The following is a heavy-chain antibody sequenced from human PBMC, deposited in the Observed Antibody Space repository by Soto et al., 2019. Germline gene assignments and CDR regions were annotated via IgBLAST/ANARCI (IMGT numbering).Heavy chain of an antibody. Sequence: SETLSLTCNVSGGSISTDGYYWRWIRQHPGKGLEWIGYIFHNLNTYYNPSLKSRVTISVDASEHNFSLQLNSVTPADTALYCCERASKRKVWASGSVFDSWGQGLLVTVS. CDR2: IFHNLNT. CDR1: GGSISTDGYY. J-gene: IGHJ4*02. V-gene: IGHV4-31*03. CDR3: ERASKRKVWASGSVFDS. D-gene: IGHD1-26*01.